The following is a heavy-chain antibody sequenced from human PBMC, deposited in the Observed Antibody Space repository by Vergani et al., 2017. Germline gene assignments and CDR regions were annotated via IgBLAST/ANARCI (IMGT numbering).Heavy chain of an antibody. D-gene: IGHD3-9*01. V-gene: IGHV3-23*01. CDR2: LTASGSGI. CDR1: GFTFSSYA. CDR3: ARETDTGSSVSYNYYAMDV. J-gene: IGHJ6*02. Sequence: EVQLLESGGGLVQPGGSLRLSCAASGFTFSSYAMSWVRQAPGKGLEWVSGLTASGSGISYADSVRGRFTISRDNSKNTLYLQMNSLRAEDTAVYYCARETDTGSSVSYNYYAMDVWGQGTTVSVSS.